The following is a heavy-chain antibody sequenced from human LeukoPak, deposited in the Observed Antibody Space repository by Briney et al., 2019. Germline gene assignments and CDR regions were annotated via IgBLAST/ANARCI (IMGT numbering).Heavy chain of an antibody. D-gene: IGHD6-6*01. V-gene: IGHV3-23*01. CDR3: ARGPNSNWSGLDF. J-gene: IGHJ4*02. CDR1: GFTFDKFA. CDR2: MGGGDADR. Sequence: GGSLRLSCAASGFTFDKFAMYWVRQPPGKGLEWVSAMGGGDADRYYTSSVKGRFTVSRDNAKNTLYLQVNNLRAEDTAVYYCARGPNSNWSGLDFWGQGTLLTVSS.